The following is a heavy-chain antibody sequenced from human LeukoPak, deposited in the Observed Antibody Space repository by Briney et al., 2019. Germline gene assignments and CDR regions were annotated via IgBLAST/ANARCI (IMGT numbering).Heavy chain of an antibody. Sequence: ASETLSLTCGVYGGSLSGFYWNWIRQPPGKGLEWIGTIYHSGVTYYNPSLENRVTISVDTSKNQFSLKLSSVTAADTAVYYCARRTCRTTGCSQHFDYWGQGTLVTVSS. D-gene: IGHD2-2*01. CDR3: ARRTCRTTGCSQHFDY. CDR1: GGSLSGFY. J-gene: IGHJ4*02. V-gene: IGHV4-34*01. CDR2: IYHSGVT.